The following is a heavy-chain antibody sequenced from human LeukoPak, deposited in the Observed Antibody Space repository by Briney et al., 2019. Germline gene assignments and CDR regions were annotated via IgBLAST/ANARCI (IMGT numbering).Heavy chain of an antibody. D-gene: IGHD5-18*01. J-gene: IGHJ5*02. Sequence: GGSLRLSCAASGFTFSNYAMHWVRQAPGKGLEWVAIISYDGSDESYADFVKGRFTTSRDNSKNALSLQMNSLRAEDTAVYYCAKGTGLSGYPTGNHWGQGTLVTVSS. CDR3: AKGTGLSGYPTGNH. CDR1: GFTFSNYA. CDR2: ISYDGSDE. V-gene: IGHV3-30*04.